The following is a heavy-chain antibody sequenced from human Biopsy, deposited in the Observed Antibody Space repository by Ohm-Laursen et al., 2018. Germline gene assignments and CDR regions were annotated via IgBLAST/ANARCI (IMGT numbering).Heavy chain of an antibody. D-gene: IGHD6-13*01. Sequence: SSVKVSRKASGYSFSTYDVNWVRQARGQGLEWMGWMIPSSGKTGYAQRFQGRVTLTMNTSISTAYMELSGLRSEDTAVYFCARGYSRRVSIFEAGIYWFDTWGQGTLVTVSS. CDR3: ARGYSRRVSIFEAGIYWFDT. V-gene: IGHV1-8*01. J-gene: IGHJ5*02. CDR2: MIPSSGKT. CDR1: GYSFSTYD.